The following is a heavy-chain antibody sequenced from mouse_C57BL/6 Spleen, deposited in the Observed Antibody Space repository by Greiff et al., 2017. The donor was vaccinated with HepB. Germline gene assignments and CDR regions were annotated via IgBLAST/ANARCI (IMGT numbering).Heavy chain of an antibody. V-gene: IGHV1-4*01. J-gene: IGHJ4*01. D-gene: IGHD2-4*01. Sequence: VQLQQSGAELARPGASVKMSCKASGYTFTSYTMHWVKQRPGQGLEWIGYINPSSGYTKYNQKFKDKATLTADKSSSTAYMQLSSLTSEDSAVYYCARHDYESVYAMDYWGQGTSVTVSS. CDR3: ARHDYESVYAMDY. CDR2: INPSSGYT. CDR1: GYTFTSYT.